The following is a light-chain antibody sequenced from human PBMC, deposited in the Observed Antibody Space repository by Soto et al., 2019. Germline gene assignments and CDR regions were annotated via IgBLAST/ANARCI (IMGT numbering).Light chain of an antibody. J-gene: IGKJ1*01. CDR1: QSISSY. CDR3: QQSHTTPVT. Sequence: DIQMTQSPSSLSASVGDRVTITCRASQSISSYLDWYQQKPGKAPKVLIYAASGLQSGVPSRFSGSGSGTDFTLTISSLQPEDSATYYCQQSHTTPVTFGLGTKVEIK. V-gene: IGKV1-39*01. CDR2: AAS.